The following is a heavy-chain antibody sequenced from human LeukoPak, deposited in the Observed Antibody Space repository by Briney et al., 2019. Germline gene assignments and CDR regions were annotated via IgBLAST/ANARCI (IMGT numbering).Heavy chain of an antibody. Sequence: SETLSLTCTVSGGSLSSGGYSWSWIPPRPGKGLEWIGDVYFSGSTHYNPSPKSRDTTSVDTSQNKFSLRLRSVTAADTAVYFCASTAAPTVTTFYYGMDVWGQGTTVTVSS. V-gene: IGHV4-31*03. CDR1: GGSLSSGGYS. J-gene: IGHJ6*02. CDR2: VYFSGST. D-gene: IGHD4-17*01. CDR3: ASTAAPTVTTFYYGMDV.